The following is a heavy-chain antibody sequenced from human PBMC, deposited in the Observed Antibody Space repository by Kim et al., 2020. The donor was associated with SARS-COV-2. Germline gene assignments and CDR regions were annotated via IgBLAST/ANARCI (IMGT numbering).Heavy chain of an antibody. Sequence: YSPSFPVQVTISGDKSISTAYLQWSSLEASDTAMYYCARHGPSGYGMDVWGQGTTVTVSS. J-gene: IGHJ6*02. D-gene: IGHD3-10*01. CDR3: ARHGPSGYGMDV. V-gene: IGHV5-51*01.